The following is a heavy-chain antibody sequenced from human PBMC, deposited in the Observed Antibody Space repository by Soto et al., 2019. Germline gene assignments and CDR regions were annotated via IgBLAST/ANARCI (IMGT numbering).Heavy chain of an antibody. V-gene: IGHV3-48*01. CDR2: ISSSSSTI. D-gene: IGHD2-15*01. Sequence: GESLKISCAASGFTFSSYSMNWVRQAPGKGLEWVSYISSSSSTIYYADSVKGRFTISRDNAKNSLYLQMNSLRAEDTAVYYCARDRAGYCSGGSCRINWFDPWGQGTLVTVSS. CDR3: ARDRAGYCSGGSCRINWFDP. CDR1: GFTFSSYS. J-gene: IGHJ5*02.